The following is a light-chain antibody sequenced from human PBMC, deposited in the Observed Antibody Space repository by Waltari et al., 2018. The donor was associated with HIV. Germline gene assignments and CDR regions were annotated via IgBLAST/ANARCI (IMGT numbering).Light chain of an antibody. CDR1: QDIKHY. CDR2: DAS. J-gene: IGKJ1*01. CDR3: QQYHNIPWT. V-gene: IGKV1-33*01. Sequence: DIQMTQSPFSLSASVGDRVTITCQASQDIKHYLNWYQQKPGKAPRLLIYDASSLETGVPSRFSGSGSGTHFTLTISRLQAEDVATYYCQQYHNIPWTFGRGTKVEIK.